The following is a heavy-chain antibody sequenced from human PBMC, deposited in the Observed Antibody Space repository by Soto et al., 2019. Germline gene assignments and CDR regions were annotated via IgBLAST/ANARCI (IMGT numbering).Heavy chain of an antibody. Sequence: PGGSLRLSCAASGFTFSNYAMSWVRQAPEKGLEWVSTISSSGGSAYYADSVKGRFTISRGNSENTLYLQMNGLRADDTALYFCAKSRVFIGAIVTLLDSWGQGTQVTVSS. CDR3: AKSRVFIGAIVTLLDS. V-gene: IGHV3-23*01. J-gene: IGHJ4*02. CDR1: GFTFSNYA. CDR2: ISSSGGSA. D-gene: IGHD3-16*02.